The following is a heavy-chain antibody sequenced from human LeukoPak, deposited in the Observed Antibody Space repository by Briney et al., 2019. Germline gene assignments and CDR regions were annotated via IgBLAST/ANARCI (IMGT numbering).Heavy chain of an antibody. J-gene: IGHJ3*02. V-gene: IGHV4-59*08. D-gene: IGHD3-22*01. CDR1: GGSIYSYY. CDR2: IYYSGST. CDR3: ARGVSYDSSPHAFDI. Sequence: PSETLSLTCTVSGGSIYSYYWSWIRQPPGKGLEWIGYIYYSGSTNYNPSLKSRVTISVDTSKNQFSLKLSSVTAADTAVYYCARGVSYDSSPHAFDIWGQGTMVTVSS.